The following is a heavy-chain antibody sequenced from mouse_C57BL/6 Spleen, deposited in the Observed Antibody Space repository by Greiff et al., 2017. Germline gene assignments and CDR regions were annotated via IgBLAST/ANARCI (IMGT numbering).Heavy chain of an antibody. CDR3: TDGSSPYYFDD. CDR2: IDPEDGDT. J-gene: IGHJ2*01. D-gene: IGHD1-1*01. Sequence: VQLKQSGAELVRPGASVKLSCTASGFNIKDYYMHWVKQRPEQGLEWIGRIDPEDGDTEYAPKFQGKATMTADTSSNTAYLQLSSLTSEDTAVYYCTDGSSPYYFDDWGQGTTLTVSS. V-gene: IGHV14-1*01. CDR1: GFNIKDYY.